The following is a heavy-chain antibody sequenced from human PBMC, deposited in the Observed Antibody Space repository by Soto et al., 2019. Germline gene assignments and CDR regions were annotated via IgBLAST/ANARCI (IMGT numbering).Heavy chain of an antibody. CDR1: GYTFTMHK. CDR3: ARDAAFAFVVGATTIADF. J-gene: IGHJ4*02. V-gene: IGHV1-46*01. D-gene: IGHD1-26*01. CDR2: TDPSGGHT. Sequence: QVQLVQSGSEVKKAGASVRVSCTASGYTFTMHKMHWVRQAPGQALEWMGFTDPSGGHTTYAQKFQGRVSMTGDTSTDTVYLELSSLRSEDTAVYYCARDAAFAFVVGATTIADFWGQGTLVTVSS.